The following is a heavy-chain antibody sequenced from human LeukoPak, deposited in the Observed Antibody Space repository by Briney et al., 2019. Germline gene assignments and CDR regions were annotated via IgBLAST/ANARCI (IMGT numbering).Heavy chain of an antibody. V-gene: IGHV4-59*01. CDR3: ARGNYDFWRWFDP. CDR2: IYYSGST. Sequence: SETLSLTCIVSGGSISSYYWSWIRQPPGKGREWIGYIYYSGSTNYNPSLKSRVTISVDTSKNQFSLKLSSVTAADTAVYYCARGNYDFWRWFDPWGQGTLVTVSS. J-gene: IGHJ5*02. D-gene: IGHD3-3*01. CDR1: GGSISSYY.